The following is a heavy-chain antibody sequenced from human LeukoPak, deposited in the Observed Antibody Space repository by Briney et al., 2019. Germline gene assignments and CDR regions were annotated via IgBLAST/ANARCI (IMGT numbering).Heavy chain of an antibody. V-gene: IGHV3-7*01. Sequence: GGSLRLPCAASGFTFNSYWMSWVRQAPGKGLEGVANIDPDGSEKQYGDSVKGRFTTSRDNAKNSLYLQMNSLRAEDTAIYYCARIYYFGDNNWRYFDNWGQGTLVTVSS. CDR1: GFTFNSYW. CDR3: ARIYYFGDNNWRYFDN. D-gene: IGHD3-10*01. J-gene: IGHJ4*02. CDR2: IDPDGSEK.